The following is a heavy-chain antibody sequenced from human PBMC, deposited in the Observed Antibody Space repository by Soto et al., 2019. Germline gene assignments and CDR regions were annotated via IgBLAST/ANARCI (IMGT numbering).Heavy chain of an antibody. CDR3: ARRRTSYGMDV. V-gene: IGHV4-39*01. Sequence: PAATLSLTFAVSGCSISTYNYYWGWIRQPPGKGLEWIGSIDYSGSTYYNPSLKSRVTISVDASKNQFSLKVSSGTAADTAVYYCARRRTSYGMDVRGQGTTVNVSS. CDR1: GCSISTYNYY. J-gene: IGHJ6*02. CDR2: IDYSGST.